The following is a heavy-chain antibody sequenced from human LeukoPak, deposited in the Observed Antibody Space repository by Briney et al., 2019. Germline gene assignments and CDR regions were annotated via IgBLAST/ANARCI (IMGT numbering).Heavy chain of an antibody. CDR2: MKQDGSEK. CDR1: GFTFSSYW. V-gene: IGHV3-7*01. J-gene: IGHJ4*02. D-gene: IGHD6-13*01. CDR3: ARDWVAAAGSFDY. Sequence: GGSLRLSCAASGFTFSSYWMSWVRQAPGKGLEWVANMKQDGSEKYYVDSVKGRFTISRDNAKNSLYLQMNSLRAEDTAVYYCARDWVAAAGSFDYWGQGTLVTVSS.